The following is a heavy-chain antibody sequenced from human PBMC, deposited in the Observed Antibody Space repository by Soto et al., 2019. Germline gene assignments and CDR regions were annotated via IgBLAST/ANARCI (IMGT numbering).Heavy chain of an antibody. J-gene: IGHJ4*02. V-gene: IGHV3-48*02. CDR3: ERDKPRSGYEKFDY. CDR2: INSGSSTI. D-gene: IGHD3-3*01. CDR1: GFTFSSYS. Sequence: EVQLVESGGGLVQPGGSLRLSCAASGFTFSSYSMNWVRQAPGKGLEWVSYINSGSSTIYDADSVKGRFTISRDNAKNSLYLQLNSLRDEDTAVYYCERDKPRSGYEKFDYWGQGTLVTVSS.